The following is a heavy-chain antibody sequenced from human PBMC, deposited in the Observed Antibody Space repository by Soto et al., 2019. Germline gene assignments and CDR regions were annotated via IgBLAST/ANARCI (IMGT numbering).Heavy chain of an antibody. CDR3: ARMNCVSSSCYANGFDY. D-gene: IGHD2-2*01. CDR2: IYYTGST. J-gene: IGHJ4*02. CDR1: GGSISTNF. V-gene: IGHV4-59*01. Sequence: QVQLQESGPGLVKPSETLSLTCTVSGGSISTNFWSWIRQPPGKELEWIGYIYYTGSTKYNPSLKSRVTISMDTSKNHFSLKLSSVTAADTAVYYCARMNCVSSSCYANGFDYWGQGTLVTVSS.